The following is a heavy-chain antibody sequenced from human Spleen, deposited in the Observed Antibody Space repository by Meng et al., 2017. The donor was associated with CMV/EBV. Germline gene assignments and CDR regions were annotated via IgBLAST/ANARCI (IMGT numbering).Heavy chain of an antibody. V-gene: IGHV1-8*03. CDR1: GYTFTSYD. J-gene: IGHJ4*02. Sequence: KASGYTFTSYDINWVRQATGQGLEWMGWMNPNSGNTGYAQKFQGRVTITRNTSISTAYMELSSLRSEDTAVYYCARMGIAVAGTGVDYWGQGTLVTVSS. CDR3: ARMGIAVAGTGVDY. D-gene: IGHD6-19*01. CDR2: MNPNSGNT.